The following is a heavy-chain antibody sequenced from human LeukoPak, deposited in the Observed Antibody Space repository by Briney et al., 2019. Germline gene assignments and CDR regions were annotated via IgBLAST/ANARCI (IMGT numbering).Heavy chain of an antibody. Sequence: TGGSLRLSCAASGFTFSSYWMHWVRQALGKGLVWVSRIDTDGSSATYADSVKGRFTISRDNSKNTVFLQMNSLRVEDTAIYYCAKDIAAAGDYWGQGTLVTVSS. D-gene: IGHD6-13*01. CDR1: GFTFSSYW. CDR2: IDTDGSSA. V-gene: IGHV3-74*01. CDR3: AKDIAAAGDY. J-gene: IGHJ4*02.